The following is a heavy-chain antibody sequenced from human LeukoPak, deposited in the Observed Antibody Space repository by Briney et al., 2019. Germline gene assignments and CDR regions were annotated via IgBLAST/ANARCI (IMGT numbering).Heavy chain of an antibody. D-gene: IGHD2-15*01. J-gene: IGHJ4*02. Sequence: PGGSLRLSCAASGFPFSVSAMHWVRQAPGKGLEWVAFIRYDGTNKYYADSVKGRFTISRDNSKNTLYLQINSLRAEDTAVYFCGKDHDGGYCRGGPCYTQDFRGQGTLVIVSS. CDR3: GKDHDGGYCRGGPCYTQDF. V-gene: IGHV3-30*02. CDR1: GFPFSVSA. CDR2: IRYDGTNK.